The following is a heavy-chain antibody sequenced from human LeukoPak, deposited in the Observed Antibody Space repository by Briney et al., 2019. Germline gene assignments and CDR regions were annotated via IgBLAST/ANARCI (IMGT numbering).Heavy chain of an antibody. V-gene: IGHV3-30*18. CDR2: MSYDGSNK. CDR1: GFTFSSYG. Sequence: PGRSLRLSCAASGFTFSSYGMHWVRQAPGKGLEWVAVMSYDGSNKYYADSVKGRFTISRDNSKNTLYLQMNSLRAEDTAVYYCAKVAVAGIDSDYWGQGTLVTASS. CDR3: AKVAVAGIDSDY. D-gene: IGHD6-19*01. J-gene: IGHJ4*02.